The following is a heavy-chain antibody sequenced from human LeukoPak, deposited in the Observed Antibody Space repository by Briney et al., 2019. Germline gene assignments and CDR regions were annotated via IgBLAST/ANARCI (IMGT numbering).Heavy chain of an antibody. CDR2: IYYSGST. V-gene: IGHV4-59*01. CDR3: ARVTARGGGDY. Sequence: MSSETLSLTCTVSGGSISSYYWSWIRQPPGKGLEWIGYIYYSGSTNYNPSLKSRVTISVDTSKNQFSLKLSSVTAADTAVYYCARVTARGGGDYWGQGTLVTVSS. CDR1: GGSISSYY. J-gene: IGHJ4*02. D-gene: IGHD2-15*01.